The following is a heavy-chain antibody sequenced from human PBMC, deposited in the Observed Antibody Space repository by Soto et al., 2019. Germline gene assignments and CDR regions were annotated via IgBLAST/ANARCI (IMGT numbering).Heavy chain of an antibody. Sequence: ASVKVSCKASGYTFTSYGIHWVRQAPGQRLEWMGWINAANRDTKYSPKFQGRVTITRDTSASTAYMELSSLRSEDTAVYSCVRRHVSATGIDLFDPWGQGTLVTVSS. J-gene: IGHJ5*02. CDR3: VRRHVSATGIDLFDP. CDR2: INAANRDT. V-gene: IGHV1-3*01. CDR1: GYTFTSYG. D-gene: IGHD6-13*01.